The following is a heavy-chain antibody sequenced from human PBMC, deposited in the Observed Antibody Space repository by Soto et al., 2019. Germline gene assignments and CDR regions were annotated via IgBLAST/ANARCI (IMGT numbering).Heavy chain of an antibody. D-gene: IGHD3-22*01. V-gene: IGHV6-1*01. CDR2: AYFRSKWYY. Sequence: PSQTLSLPCVISGDSVSSNSAAWSWIRQSPSRGLEWLGRAYFRSKWYYDYAVSVKSRITINPDTSKNQFSLQLNSVTPEDTAVYFCTRVSVVGGYYSFDYWGQGTLVTVSS. CDR3: TRVSVVGGYYSFDY. J-gene: IGHJ4*02. CDR1: GDSVSSNSAA.